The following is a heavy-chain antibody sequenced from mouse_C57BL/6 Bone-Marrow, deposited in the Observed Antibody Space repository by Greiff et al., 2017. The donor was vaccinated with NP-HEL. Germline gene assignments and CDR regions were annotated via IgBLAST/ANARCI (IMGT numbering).Heavy chain of an antibody. CDR1: GYAFSSSW. V-gene: IGHV1-82*01. J-gene: IGHJ3*01. CDR2: IYPGDGDT. D-gene: IGHD1-1*01. Sequence: QVQLKQSGPELVKPGASVKISCKASGYAFSSSWMNWVKQRPGKGLEWIGRIYPGDGDTNYNGKFKGKATLTADKSSSTAYMQLSSLTSEDSAVYFCAREAHYYGSSTFAYWGQGTLVTVSA. CDR3: AREAHYYGSSTFAY.